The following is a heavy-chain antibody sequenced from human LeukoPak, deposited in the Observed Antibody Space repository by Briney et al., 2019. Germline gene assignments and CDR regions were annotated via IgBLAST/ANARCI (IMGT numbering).Heavy chain of an antibody. Sequence: SETLSLTCAVSGYSINSGYYWVWIRQPPGKGIEWIGTIYHSGSTYHNPSLKSRVTISVDTSKNQFSLKLTSVTAADTAVYYCARGRGSDFWSASNIWGQGTLVTVSS. V-gene: IGHV4-38-2*01. CDR2: IYHSGST. D-gene: IGHD3-3*01. CDR1: GYSINSGYY. J-gene: IGHJ4*02. CDR3: ARGRGSDFWSASNI.